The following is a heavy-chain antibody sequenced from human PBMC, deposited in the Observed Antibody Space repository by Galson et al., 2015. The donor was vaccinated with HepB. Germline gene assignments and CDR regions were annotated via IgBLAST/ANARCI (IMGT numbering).Heavy chain of an antibody. CDR1: GFTFGDYA. D-gene: IGHD3-10*01. J-gene: IGHJ4*02. Sequence: SLRLSCAASGFTFGDYAMSWFRQAPGKGLEWVAFIRGKSYGGTTEYAASVKGGFTISRDDSKSIAYLQMNSLKTEDTAVYYCTRDSYDSGRYWPIAPFGYWGQGTLVTVSS. CDR3: TRDSYDSGRYWPIAPFGY. V-gene: IGHV3-49*03. CDR2: IRGKSYGGTT.